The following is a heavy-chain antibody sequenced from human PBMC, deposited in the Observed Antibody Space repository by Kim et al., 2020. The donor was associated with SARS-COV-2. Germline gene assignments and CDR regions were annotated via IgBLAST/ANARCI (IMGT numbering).Heavy chain of an antibody. D-gene: IGHD6-19*01. V-gene: IGHV3-33*01. CDR2: IWYDGSNK. J-gene: IGHJ4*02. CDR3: AWGKSGWTDY. Sequence: GGSLRLSCAASGFSFSSYGMHWVRQAPGKGLEWVAVIWYDGSNKYYRDSVKGRFTISRDNSKSTLYLQMNSLRAEDTAVYYCAWGKSGWTDYWGRGAQVTV. CDR1: GFSFSSYG.